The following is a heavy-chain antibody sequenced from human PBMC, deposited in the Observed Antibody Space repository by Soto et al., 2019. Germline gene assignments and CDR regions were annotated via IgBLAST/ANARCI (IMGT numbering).Heavy chain of an antibody. D-gene: IGHD3-10*01. CDR2: IYYTGST. CDR1: GGSISSSSYY. V-gene: IGHV4-39*01. J-gene: IGHJ4*02. Sequence: QLQLQESGPGLVKPSETLSLTCTVSGGSISSSSYYWGWIRQPPGKGLEWIGNIYYTGSTHYNPSLQRRVTMSVDTAKNQFSLKLTSVTAADTAVYDCARELGSGSYIDYWGQGTLVTVSS. CDR3: ARELGSGSYIDY.